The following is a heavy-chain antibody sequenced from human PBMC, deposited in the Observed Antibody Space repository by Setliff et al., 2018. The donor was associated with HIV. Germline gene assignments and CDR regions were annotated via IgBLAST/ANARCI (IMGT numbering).Heavy chain of an antibody. CDR3: ARNAYPYYYGSGSPAHFDY. D-gene: IGHD3-10*01. V-gene: IGHV4-59*02. Sequence: SETLSLTCTVSGGSVRSHYWSWIRQPPGKGLEWIGYFFYSGRTNYNPSLKSRVTTSVDTSKNQFSLKLRSVTAADTAVYYCARNAYPYYYGSGSPAHFDYWGQGTLVTV. J-gene: IGHJ4*02. CDR2: FFYSGRT. CDR1: GGSVRSHY.